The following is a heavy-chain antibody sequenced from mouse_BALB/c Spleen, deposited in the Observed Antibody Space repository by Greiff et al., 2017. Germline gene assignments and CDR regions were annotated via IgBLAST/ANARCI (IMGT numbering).Heavy chain of an antibody. V-gene: IGHV3-2*02. D-gene: IGHD1-1*02. Sequence: EVKLEESGPGLVKPSQSLSLTCTVTGYSITSDYAWNWIRQFPGNKLEWMGYISYSGSTSYNPSLKSRISITRDTSKNQFFLQLNSVTTEDTATYYCARSLWHFDYWGQGTTLTVSS. J-gene: IGHJ2*01. CDR1: GYSITSDYA. CDR3: ARSLWHFDY. CDR2: ISYSGST.